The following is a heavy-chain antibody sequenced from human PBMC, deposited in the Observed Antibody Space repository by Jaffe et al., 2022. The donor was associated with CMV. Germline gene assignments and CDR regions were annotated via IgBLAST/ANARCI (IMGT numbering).Heavy chain of an antibody. J-gene: IGHJ6*02. CDR2: IIPIFGTA. D-gene: IGHD3-9*01. CDR1: GGTFSSYA. V-gene: IGHV1-69*01. Sequence: QVQLVQSGAEVKKPGSSVKVSCKASGGTFSSYAISWVRQAPGQGLEWMGGIIPIFGTANYAQKFQGRVTITADESTSTAYMELSSLRSEDTAVYYCARDTPPRSGYDILTGYYTPYYYYGMDVWGQGTTVTVSS. CDR3: ARDTPPRSGYDILTGYYTPYYYYGMDV.